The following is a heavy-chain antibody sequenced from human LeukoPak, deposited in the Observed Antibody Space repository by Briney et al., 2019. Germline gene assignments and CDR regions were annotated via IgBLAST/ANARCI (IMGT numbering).Heavy chain of an antibody. V-gene: IGHV3-23*01. CDR3: AKDRFYSGSPRAFDM. Sequence: GGSLRLSCAASGFTFSSYAMSWVRQAPGKGLEWVSAISGSGGSTYYADSVKGRFTFSRDNSKNTLYLQMNSLRAEDTALYYCAKDRFYSGSPRAFDMRGRGTMVTVSS. J-gene: IGHJ3*02. CDR2: ISGSGGST. CDR1: GFTFSSYA. D-gene: IGHD1-26*01.